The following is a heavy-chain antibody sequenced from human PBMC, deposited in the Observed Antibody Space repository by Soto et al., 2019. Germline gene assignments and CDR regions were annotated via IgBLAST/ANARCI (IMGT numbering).Heavy chain of an antibody. J-gene: IGHJ6*03. D-gene: IGHD6-13*01. Sequence: QVQLQESGPGLVKPSETLSLTCTVSGGSISSYYWGWIRQPPGKGLEWIGYIYYTENTIYNPSLKSRVTTSVDTSKNQFSLKLTSVSAADTAVYYCARVAPAAGPSYYYYYMDVWGKGTKVTVSS. V-gene: IGHV4-59*12. CDR2: IYYTENT. CDR1: GGSISSYY. CDR3: ARVAPAAGPSYYYYYMDV.